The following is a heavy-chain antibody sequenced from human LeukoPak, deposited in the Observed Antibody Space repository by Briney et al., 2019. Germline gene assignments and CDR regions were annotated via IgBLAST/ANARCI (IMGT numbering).Heavy chain of an antibody. CDR2: IWYDGSNK. Sequence: GGSLRLSCAASGLTFSSYGMHWVRQAPGKGLEWVAVIWYDGSNKYYADSVKGRFTISRDNSKNTVYLQMNSLRVDDTAVYFCARHYYDTRGPQGFDPWGQGTLVTVSS. CDR3: ARHYYDTRGPQGFDP. V-gene: IGHV3-33*01. J-gene: IGHJ5*02. D-gene: IGHD3-22*01. CDR1: GLTFSSYG.